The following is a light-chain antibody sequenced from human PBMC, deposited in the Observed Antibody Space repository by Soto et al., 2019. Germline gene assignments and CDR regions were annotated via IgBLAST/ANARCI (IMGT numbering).Light chain of an antibody. V-gene: IGKV3-11*01. CDR3: QQRSNWPPIT. CDR2: DAS. Sequence: EIVLTQSPAPLSLSPGERATLSCRASQSVRSYLAWYQQKPGQAPRLLIYDASTRASGIPARFSGSGSGTDFTLTISSLEPEDFGVYYCQQRSNWPPITFGQGTRLEIK. CDR1: QSVRSY. J-gene: IGKJ5*01.